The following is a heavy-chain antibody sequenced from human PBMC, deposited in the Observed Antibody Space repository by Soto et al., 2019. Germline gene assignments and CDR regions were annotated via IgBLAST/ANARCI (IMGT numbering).Heavy chain of an antibody. CDR3: AREACGFRRYYFDY. CDR2: ISSNGGNT. D-gene: IGHD2-21*01. CDR1: AFTFSSYA. Sequence: EVQLVESGGGLVQPGGSLRLSCAASAFTFSSYAMHWVRQAPGRGLEYVSAISSNGGNTYYANSVKGRFTISRDNSKNALYLRMGSLGAEDMAMYYCAREACGFRRYYFDYWGQGTLVTVSS. J-gene: IGHJ4*02. V-gene: IGHV3-64*01.